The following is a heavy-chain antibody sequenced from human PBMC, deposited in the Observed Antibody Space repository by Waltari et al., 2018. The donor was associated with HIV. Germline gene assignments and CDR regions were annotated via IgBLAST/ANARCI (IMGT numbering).Heavy chain of an antibody. V-gene: IGHV1-18*01. D-gene: IGHD5-12*01. J-gene: IGHJ6*02. Sequence: QAQLIQSGPEAKKPGASVKVSCKAPGFDFRSYGVNWVRRTPGQGFEWLGWINAYSHNRNYTEGRITLTTNTSSNTATLELRSLRPDDTGTYYCARVRGAKWPASYYGMDVWGQGTAVSVSS. CDR2: INAYSHNR. CDR3: ARVRGAKWPASYYGMDV. CDR1: GFDFRSYG.